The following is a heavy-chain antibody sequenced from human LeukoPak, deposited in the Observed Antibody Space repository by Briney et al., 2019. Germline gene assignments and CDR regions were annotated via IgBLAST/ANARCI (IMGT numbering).Heavy chain of an antibody. D-gene: IGHD3-10*01. J-gene: IGHJ6*02. CDR1: GYTFTSYW. CDR2: IFPRDSDV. V-gene: IGHV5-51*01. Sequence: GESLTISCKTSGYTFTSYWVGRVRQTPGKGLECMGVIFPRDSDVRYSPSFQGQVTISADKSTNTAYLHWGSLKASDSAMYYCVRSLPGTLLRGYGMDVWGPGTTVTV. CDR3: VRSLPGTLLRGYGMDV.